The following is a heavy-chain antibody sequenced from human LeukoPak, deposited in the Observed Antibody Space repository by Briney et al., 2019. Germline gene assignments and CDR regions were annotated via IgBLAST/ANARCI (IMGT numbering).Heavy chain of an antibody. CDR2: ISGDGGST. Sequence: GGSLRLSCAVSGLTFDDYAMHWVRQAPGKGLEWVSLISGDGGSTYYADSMKGRFTISRDNSKDSLYLQMNSLRTEDTALYYCAKATGDYGDYGADYWGQGTLVTVSS. V-gene: IGHV3-43*02. CDR1: GLTFDDYA. D-gene: IGHD4-17*01. CDR3: AKATGDYGDYGADY. J-gene: IGHJ4*02.